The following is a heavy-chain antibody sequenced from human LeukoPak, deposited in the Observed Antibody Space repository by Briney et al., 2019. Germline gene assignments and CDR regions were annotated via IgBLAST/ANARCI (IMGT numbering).Heavy chain of an antibody. V-gene: IGHV5-51*01. CDR2: IYPGDSDT. J-gene: IGHJ4*02. CDR1: GYSFASYW. Sequence: AESLKISCQGSGYSFASYWIGWVLQMPGKGLEWMGIIYPGDSDTTYNPSFQGQVTISADKSISTAYLQWSSLKASDTAMYYCARKRGTFDYWGQGTLVTVSS. CDR3: ARKRGTFDY.